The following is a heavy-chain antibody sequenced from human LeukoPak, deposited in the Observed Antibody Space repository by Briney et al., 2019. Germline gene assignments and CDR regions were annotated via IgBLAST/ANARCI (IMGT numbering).Heavy chain of an antibody. D-gene: IGHD3-9*01. CDR1: GYTFTSYD. CDR2: MNPNSGNT. CDR3: ARAYYDILTGYLGAFDI. Sequence: SVKVSCKASGYTFTSYDINWVRQATGQGLEWMGWMNPNSGNTGYAQKFQGRVTMTRNTSISTAYMELSSLRSEDTAVYYCARAYYDILTGYLGAFDIWGQGTMVTVSS. J-gene: IGHJ3*02. V-gene: IGHV1-8*01.